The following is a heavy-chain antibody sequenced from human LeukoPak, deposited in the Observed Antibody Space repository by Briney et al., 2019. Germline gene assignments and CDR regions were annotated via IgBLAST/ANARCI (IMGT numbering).Heavy chain of an antibody. CDR3: AVLFYQHYHCFDP. CDR1: GASISSNSFY. CDR2: IYYNGDT. D-gene: IGHD1-26*01. Sequence: SETLSLTCTVSGASISSNSFYWGWIRQPPGKGLEWIGTIYYNGDTFYNPSLKSRVTMSVDTSASQFSLRLSSVTAADTAVYYCAVLFYQHYHCFDPGGRGTLVIVS. V-gene: IGHV4-39*01. J-gene: IGHJ5*02.